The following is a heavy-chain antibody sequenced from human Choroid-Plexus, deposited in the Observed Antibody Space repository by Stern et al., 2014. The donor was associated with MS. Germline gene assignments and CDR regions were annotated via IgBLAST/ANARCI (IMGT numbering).Heavy chain of an antibody. Sequence: VQLVESGTEVKKPGSSVKVSCRASGGTFSRQAINWVRQAPGQGLEWVGGIIPIFGTPNYAQKVQDRVTITADASTGTAYMALSSLRSEDTAVYYCATPSTVTVGGMDVWGQGTTVTVSS. CDR1: GGTFSRQA. V-gene: IGHV1-69*01. J-gene: IGHJ6*02. CDR2: IIPIFGTP. D-gene: IGHD4-17*01. CDR3: ATPSTVTVGGMDV.